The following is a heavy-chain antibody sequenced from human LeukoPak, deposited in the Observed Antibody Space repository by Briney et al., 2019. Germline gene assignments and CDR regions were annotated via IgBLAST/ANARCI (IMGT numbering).Heavy chain of an antibody. J-gene: IGHJ4*02. D-gene: IGHD3-10*01. CDR3: ARHYYGSGSFDY. CDR2: IYTSGST. V-gene: IGHV4-4*09. Sequence: PSETLSLTCTVSGGSISCYYWSWIRQPPGKGLEWIGYIYTSGSTNYNPSLKSRVTISVDTSKNQFSLKLSSVTAADTAVYYCARHYYGSGSFDYWGQGTLVTVSS. CDR1: GGSISCYY.